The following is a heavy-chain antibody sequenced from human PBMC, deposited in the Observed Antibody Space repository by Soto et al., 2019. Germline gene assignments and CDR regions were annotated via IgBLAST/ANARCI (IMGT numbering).Heavy chain of an antibody. V-gene: IGHV4-31*03. Sequence: SETLSLTCTVSGGSISSGGYYWSWIRQHPGKGLEWIGYIYYSGSTYYNPSLKSRVTISVDTSKNQFSLKLSSVTAADTAVYYCARGGVRYFGWQAAGNWFDPWGQGTLVTVSS. CDR3: ARGGVRYFGWQAAGNWFDP. J-gene: IGHJ5*02. CDR1: GGSISSGGYY. CDR2: IYYSGST. D-gene: IGHD3-9*01.